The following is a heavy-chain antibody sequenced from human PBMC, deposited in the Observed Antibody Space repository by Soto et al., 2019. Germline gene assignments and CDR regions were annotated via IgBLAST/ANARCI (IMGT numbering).Heavy chain of an antibody. CDR3: ARGGYDYSNPFDY. D-gene: IGHD4-4*01. V-gene: IGHV3-7*04. CDR2: INQDGSEK. Sequence: EVQLVESGGGLVPPGGSLRPSCAASGSTFNRYWMKWVRQAPGRGLEWMGNINQDGSEKHYVDSVKGRFTISRDNAKDSVYLQKNSLKAEDTAMYYCARGGYDYSNPFDYWGQGTLVTVSS. J-gene: IGHJ4*02. CDR1: GSTFNRYW.